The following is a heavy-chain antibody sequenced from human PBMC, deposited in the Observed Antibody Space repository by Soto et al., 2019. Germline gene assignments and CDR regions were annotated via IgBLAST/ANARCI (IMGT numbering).Heavy chain of an antibody. CDR1: VVTMSYGGYS. CDR2: ISHLETT. CDR3: ARGPGGFGEFSLDY. Sequence: TLSLTCSVSVVTMSYGGYSWIWIRHSPGKGLEWLGYISHLETTYYNPSFKSRLSLSIDMSKNQFSLKLSSVTAADTAVYYCARGPGGFGEFSLDYWGQGTLVTVSS. J-gene: IGHJ4*02. V-gene: IGHV4-30-2*06. D-gene: IGHD3-10*01.